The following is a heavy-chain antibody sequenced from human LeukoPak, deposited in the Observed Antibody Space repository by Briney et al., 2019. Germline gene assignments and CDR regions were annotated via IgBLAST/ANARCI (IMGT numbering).Heavy chain of an antibody. CDR1: GVSISSYY. J-gene: IGHJ4*02. V-gene: IGHV4-4*07. D-gene: IGHD2-2*01. CDR3: AREVVPAAYDY. Sequence: SETLSLTCTVSGVSISSYYGSWLRQPAGKGLEWIGRIYTSGSTNYNPSLKRRVTMSVDTSKNQFSLKQSSVTAADTAVYYCAREVVPAAYDYWGQGTLVTVSS. CDR2: IYTSGST.